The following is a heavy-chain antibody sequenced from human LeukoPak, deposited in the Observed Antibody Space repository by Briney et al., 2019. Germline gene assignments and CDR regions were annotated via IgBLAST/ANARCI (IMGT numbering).Heavy chain of an antibody. CDR1: EFSFSITS. CDR3: ARRITGYMYV. CDR2: ISLTGDTI. D-gene: IGHD3-16*01. V-gene: IGHV3-48*04. J-gene: IGHJ6*03. Sequence: GGHLRLSCVASEFSFSITSMNWVRQAPGEGREWVSFISLTGDTINYADSVKGRFTISRHNHKNSLHLQMSSLRGEDMAVYYCARRITGYMYVWGKGSTVTVSS.